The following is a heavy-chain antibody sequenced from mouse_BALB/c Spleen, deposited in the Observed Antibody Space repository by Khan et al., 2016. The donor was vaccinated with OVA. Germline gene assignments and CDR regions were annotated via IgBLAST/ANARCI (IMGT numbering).Heavy chain of an antibody. CDR1: GYTFTSYW. Sequence: QVQLQQSGVELVKAGASVKMSCKASGYTFTSYWMHWVKQRLGQGLEWFAETNPTNGRPYYNEKFKSKATLTVDKSSSTAYMLLSGPTFEDSAVYYCARIKKIVATYFDYWGQGTTLTVSS. CDR2: TNPTNGRP. V-gene: IGHV1S81*02. J-gene: IGHJ2*01. CDR3: ARIKKIVATYFDY. D-gene: IGHD1-1*01.